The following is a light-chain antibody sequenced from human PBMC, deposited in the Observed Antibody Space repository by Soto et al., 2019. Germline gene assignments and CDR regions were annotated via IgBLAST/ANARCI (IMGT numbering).Light chain of an antibody. CDR3: QQCRNWPLT. J-gene: IGKJ4*01. Sequence: EIVMTQSPATLSVSPGEGATRSCKASQNVYNNLAWYQQRPGQPPRLLIYDASTRATGISARFSGSGYGTEFTLTISSLQSEDFAVYFCQQCRNWPLTFGGGTKVEIK. CDR1: QNVYNN. CDR2: DAS. V-gene: IGKV3-15*01.